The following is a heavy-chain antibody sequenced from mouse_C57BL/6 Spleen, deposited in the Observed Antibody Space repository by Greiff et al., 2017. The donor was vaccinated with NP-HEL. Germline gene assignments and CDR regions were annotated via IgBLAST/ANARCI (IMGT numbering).Heavy chain of an antibody. CDR2: ILPGRGST. J-gene: IGHJ2*01. CDR1: GYTFTGYW. Sequence: LVESGAELMKPGASVKLSCKATGYTFTGYWIEWVKQRPGHGLEWIGEILPGRGSTNYNEKFKGKATFTADTSSSTACMQLSSLTTEDSAIYYCASSVYDAQDYWGQGTTLTVSS. CDR3: ASSVYDAQDY. D-gene: IGHD2-12*01. V-gene: IGHV1-9*01.